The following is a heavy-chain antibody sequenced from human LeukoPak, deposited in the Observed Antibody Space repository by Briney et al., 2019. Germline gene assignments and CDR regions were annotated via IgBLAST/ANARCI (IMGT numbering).Heavy chain of an antibody. CDR1: GFTFSSYA. CDR2: ISGSGGST. CDR3: AKGYYYDSSGYGY. V-gene: IGHV3-23*01. J-gene: IGHJ4*02. D-gene: IGHD3-22*01. Sequence: GGSLRLSCAASGFTFSSYAMSWVRQAPGKGLEWVSAISGSGGSTYYADSVKGRFTISRDNAKNSLYLQMNSLRAEDTALYYCAKGYYYDSSGYGYWGQGTLVTVSS.